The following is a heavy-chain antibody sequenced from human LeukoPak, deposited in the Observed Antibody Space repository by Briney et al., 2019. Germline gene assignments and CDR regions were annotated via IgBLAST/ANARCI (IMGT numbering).Heavy chain of an antibody. CDR1: GFTFSTHP. V-gene: IGHV3-23*01. CDR2: ISGNGGST. J-gene: IGHJ5*02. Sequence: PGGSLRLSCTASGFTFSTHPMSWVRQAPGKGLEWVSAISGNGGSTYYADSVKGRFTTSRDNPKNTLYLQMNSMRAEDTALYYCAKNLFNPLRPAWGQGTLVTVSS. CDR3: AKNLFNPLRPA.